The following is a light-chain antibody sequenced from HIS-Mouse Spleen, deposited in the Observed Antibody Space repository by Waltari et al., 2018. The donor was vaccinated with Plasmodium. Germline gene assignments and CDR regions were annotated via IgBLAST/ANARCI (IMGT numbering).Light chain of an antibody. J-gene: IGLJ3*02. CDR3: YSTDSSGNHRV. CDR1: ALPKKY. CDR2: EDS. Sequence: SYELTQPPSVSVSPGQTARITCSGDALPKKYAYWDQQKSGQAPGLVIYEDSKRPSGIPVRFSGSSSGTMATLTISGAQVEDEADYYCYSTDSSGNHRVFGGGTKLTVL. V-gene: IGLV3-10*01.